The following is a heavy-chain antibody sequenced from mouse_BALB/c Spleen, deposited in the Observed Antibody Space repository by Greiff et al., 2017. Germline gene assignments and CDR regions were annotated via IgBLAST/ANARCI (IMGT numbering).Heavy chain of an antibody. CDR2: ISSGGST. J-gene: IGHJ3*01. Sequence: EVQVVESGGGLVKPGGSLKLSCAASGFTFSSYAMSWVRQTPEKRLEWVASISSGGSTYYPDSVKGRFTISRDNARNILYLQMSSLRSEDTAMYYCAREGVYYYGSRFAYWGQGTLVTVSA. V-gene: IGHV5-6-5*01. CDR1: GFTFSSYA. D-gene: IGHD1-1*01. CDR3: AREGVYYYGSRFAY.